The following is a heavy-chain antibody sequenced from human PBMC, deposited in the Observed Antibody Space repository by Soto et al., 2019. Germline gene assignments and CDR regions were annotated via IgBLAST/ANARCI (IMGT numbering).Heavy chain of an antibody. J-gene: IGHJ4*02. V-gene: IGHV1-3*01. CDR3: ARGVQPLYYYDSSGYYSWYYFDY. Sequence: ASVKVSCKASGYTFTSYAMHWVRQAPGQRLEWMGWINAGNGNTKYSQKFQGRVTITRDTSASTAYMELSSLRSEDTAVYYCARGVQPLYYYDSSGYYSWYYFDYWGQGTLVTVSS. CDR2: INAGNGNT. CDR1: GYTFTSYA. D-gene: IGHD3-22*01.